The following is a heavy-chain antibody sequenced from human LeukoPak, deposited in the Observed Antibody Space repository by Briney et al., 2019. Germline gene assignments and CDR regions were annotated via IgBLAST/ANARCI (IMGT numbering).Heavy chain of an antibody. J-gene: IGHJ6*03. Sequence: SETLSLTCTVSGGSISSYYWSWIRQPPREGLEWIGYIYYSGSTNYNPSLKSRVTISVDTSKNQFSLKLSSVTAADTAVYYCARGVVPAAIGQAYYMDVWGKGTTVTVSS. CDR1: GGSISSYY. V-gene: IGHV4-59*01. D-gene: IGHD2-2*01. CDR3: ARGVVPAAIGQAYYMDV. CDR2: IYYSGST.